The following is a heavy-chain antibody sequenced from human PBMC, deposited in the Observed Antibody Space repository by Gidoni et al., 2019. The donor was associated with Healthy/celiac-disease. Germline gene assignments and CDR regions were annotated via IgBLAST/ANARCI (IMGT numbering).Heavy chain of an antibody. CDR1: GFTVSSTY. V-gene: IGHV3-66*01. Sequence: EVPLVESGGGLVQPGGSLRISCAASGFTVSSTYLSWVRQAPGKGLEWVSVIYSGGSIYYADSVKGRFTISRDNSKNTLYLQMNSLRAEDTAVYYCARDQVEMATITAYYYYGRDVWGQGTTVTVSS. J-gene: IGHJ6*02. CDR2: IYSGGSI. CDR3: ARDQVEMATITAYYYYGRDV. D-gene: IGHD5-12*01.